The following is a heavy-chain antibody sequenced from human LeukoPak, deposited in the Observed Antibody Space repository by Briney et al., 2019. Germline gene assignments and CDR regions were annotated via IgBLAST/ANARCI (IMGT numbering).Heavy chain of an antibody. CDR1: GGSCSGYY. V-gene: IGHV4-34*01. CDR2: INHSGNT. J-gene: IGHJ6*04. CDR3: ADFGITMIGGV. D-gene: IGHD3-10*02. Sequence: PSETLSLTAAVYGGSCSGYYWSWIGQPPGMGLEWMGEINHSGNTNYNPSLKSQVTISVYTSKNHSSLKLSSVTAADTAVYYCADFGITMIGGVWGKGTTVTISS.